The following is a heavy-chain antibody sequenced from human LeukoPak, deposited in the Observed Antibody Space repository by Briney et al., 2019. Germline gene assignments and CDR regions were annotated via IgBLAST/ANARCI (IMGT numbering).Heavy chain of an antibody. D-gene: IGHD6-19*01. CDR3: ASNMYDSGWSSGRFDY. J-gene: IGHJ4*02. CDR1: GFKFSIYM. V-gene: IGHV3-7*03. CDR2: KKQEEIEK. Sequence: GGSLRLSCATSGFKFSIYMESWVRQAPGKGLEWVAKKKQEEIEKYYVHSVKGRFTISKDNAKNSLYLQMNSLRVEDTAVYYCASNMYDSGWSSGRFDYWGQGIMVTVSS.